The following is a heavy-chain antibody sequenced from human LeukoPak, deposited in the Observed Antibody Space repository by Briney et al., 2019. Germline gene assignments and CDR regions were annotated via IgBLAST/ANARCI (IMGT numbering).Heavy chain of an antibody. D-gene: IGHD3-22*01. CDR1: GFPFSSYG. CDR2: ISNDGNNK. V-gene: IGHV3-30*03. Sequence: GGSLRLSCAASGFPFSSYGMHWVRQAPGKGLEWVAAISNDGNNKFYADSVKGRFTMSRDNPKNTLYLQMNSLRGEDTAVYYCARDPRGPTGYDHSGRDSFDYWGQGTLVTVSS. J-gene: IGHJ4*02. CDR3: ARDPRGPTGYDHSGRDSFDY.